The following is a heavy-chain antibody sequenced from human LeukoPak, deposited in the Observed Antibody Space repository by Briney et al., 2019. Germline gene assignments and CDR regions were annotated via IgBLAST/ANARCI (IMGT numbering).Heavy chain of an antibody. CDR2: ISGGGGGT. V-gene: IGHV3-23*01. CDR1: GFTFSRYS. Sequence: GGSLRLSCAASGFTFSRYSMSWVRQAPGKGLEWVSGISGGGGGTFYADSVKGRVTISRDNSKNTLSLQMNSLRAEDTAVYYCAKRDSNSCYSLYYWGQGTLVTVSS. CDR3: AKRDSNSCYSLYY. D-gene: IGHD6-13*01. J-gene: IGHJ4*02.